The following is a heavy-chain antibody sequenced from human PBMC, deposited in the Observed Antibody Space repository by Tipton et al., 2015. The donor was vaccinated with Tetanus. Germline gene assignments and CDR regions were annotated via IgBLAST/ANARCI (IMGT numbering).Heavy chain of an antibody. CDR2: IYYSGST. J-gene: IGHJ4*02. V-gene: IGHV4-30-4*01. CDR1: GDSINSGDYY. D-gene: IGHD3-3*02. CDR3: SSSPGNQYLAFFDC. Sequence: TLSLTCSVSGDSINSGDYYWSWIRQPPGKGLEWIGYIYYSGSTYYNPPLKSRVTISIDTSKNQFSLRLSSVTAADTAVYYCSSSPGNQYLAFFDCWGRGTNVTVSS.